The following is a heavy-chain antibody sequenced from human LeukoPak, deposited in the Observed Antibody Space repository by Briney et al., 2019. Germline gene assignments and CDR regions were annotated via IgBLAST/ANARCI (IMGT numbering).Heavy chain of an antibody. J-gene: IGHJ4*02. V-gene: IGHV4-61*02. D-gene: IGHD1-1*01. CDR1: GGSISSFSSRTYF. CDR3: ARVAPDWNDGGDYFDY. Sequence: PSQTLSLTCTVSGGSISSFSSRTYFWSWIRQPAGKALEWIGRIYPSGSTNYSPSLKSRVTISVDVSKNQFFLKLSSVTAADTAVYYCARVAPDWNDGGDYFDYWGQGTLVTVSS. CDR2: IYPSGST.